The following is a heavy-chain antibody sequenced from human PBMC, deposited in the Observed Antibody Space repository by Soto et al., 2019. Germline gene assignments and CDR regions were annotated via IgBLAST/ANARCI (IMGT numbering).Heavy chain of an antibody. CDR2: INDYIGNK. V-gene: IGHV1-18*01. CDR3: ARDLGQQLFDY. Sequence: QVQLVQSGAEVKKPGASVKVSCKASGYTFTSYGISWVRQAPGQGLEWMGWINDYIGNKKYAQKRQGIVTMTTDTSTSTAYMELRSLRSDDTAVYYCARDLGQQLFDYWGQGTLVTVSS. CDR1: GYTFTSYG. D-gene: IGHD6-13*01. J-gene: IGHJ4*02.